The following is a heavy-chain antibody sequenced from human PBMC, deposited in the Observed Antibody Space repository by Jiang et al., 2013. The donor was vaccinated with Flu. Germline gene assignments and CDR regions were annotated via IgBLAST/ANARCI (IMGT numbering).Heavy chain of an antibody. Sequence: GSGLVKPSQTLSLTCTVSGGSISSGGYYWSWIRQHPGKGLEWIGYIYYSGSTYYNPSLKSRVTISVDTSKNQFSLKLSSVTAADTAVYYCARDYMVRGAGMDVWGQGDHGHRLL. J-gene: IGHJ6*02. CDR1: GGSISSGGYY. CDR3: ARDYMVRGAGMDV. V-gene: IGHV4-31*03. CDR2: IYYSGST. D-gene: IGHD3-10*01.